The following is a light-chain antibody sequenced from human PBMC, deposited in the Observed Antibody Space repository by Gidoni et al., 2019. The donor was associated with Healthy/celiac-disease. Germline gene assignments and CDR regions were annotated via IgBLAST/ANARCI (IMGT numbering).Light chain of an antibody. V-gene: IGKV3-20*01. Sequence: ETVLTQSPGTLSLSPGERATLSCRASQSVSSSYLARYQQKPGQAPRLLIYGASSRATGIPERFSGSGSGTNFTITISRLEPEDFAVYYCQQYGSSLWTFGQGTKVEIK. CDR3: QQYGSSLWT. CDR2: GAS. J-gene: IGKJ1*01. CDR1: QSVSSSY.